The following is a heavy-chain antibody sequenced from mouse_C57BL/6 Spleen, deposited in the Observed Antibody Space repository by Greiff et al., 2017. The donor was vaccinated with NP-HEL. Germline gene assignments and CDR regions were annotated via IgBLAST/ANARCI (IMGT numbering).Heavy chain of an antibody. CDR3: ARRTVVALDAMDY. D-gene: IGHD1-1*01. Sequence: QVQLKESGAELAKPGASVKLSCKASGYTFTSYWMHWVKQRPGQGLEWIGYINPSSGYTKYNQKFKDKATLTADKSSSTAYMQLSSLTYEDSAVYYCARRTVVALDAMDYWGQGTSVTVSS. CDR1: GYTFTSYW. V-gene: IGHV1-7*01. J-gene: IGHJ4*01. CDR2: INPSSGYT.